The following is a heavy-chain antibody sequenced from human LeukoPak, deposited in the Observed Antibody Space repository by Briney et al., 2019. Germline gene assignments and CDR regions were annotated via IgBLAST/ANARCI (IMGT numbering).Heavy chain of an antibody. CDR1: GFTVSSNY. D-gene: IGHD3-22*01. V-gene: IGHV3-53*01. CDR2: IYSGGST. CDR3: AKDSYDSSGYYPDH. Sequence: GGSLRLSCAASGFTVSSNYMSWVRQAPGKGLEWVSVIYSGGSTYYADSVKGRFTTSRDNSKNTVYLQMNSLRAEDTAVYYCAKDSYDSSGYYPDHWGQGTLVTVSS. J-gene: IGHJ4*02.